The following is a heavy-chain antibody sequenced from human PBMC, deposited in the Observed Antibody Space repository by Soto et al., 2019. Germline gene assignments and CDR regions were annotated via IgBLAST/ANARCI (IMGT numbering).Heavy chain of an antibody. CDR1: GYTFTSYG. V-gene: IGHV1-18*01. CDR2: ISAYNGNT. J-gene: IGHJ6*02. Sequence: ASVKVSCKASGYTFTSYGISWVRQAPGQGLEWMGWISAYNGNTNYAQKLQGRVTMTTDTSTSTAYMELRSLRSDDTAVYYCARDGYDFWSGYYSRSPTYYYYGMDVWGQGTTVTVSS. D-gene: IGHD3-3*01. CDR3: ARDGYDFWSGYYSRSPTYYYYGMDV.